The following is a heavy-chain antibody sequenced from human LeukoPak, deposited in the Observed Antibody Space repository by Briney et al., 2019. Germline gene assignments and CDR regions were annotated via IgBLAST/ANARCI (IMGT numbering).Heavy chain of an antibody. CDR1: GGTFSSYA. J-gene: IGHJ5*02. CDR3: ATDLGNGGFDP. V-gene: IGHV1-69*04. D-gene: IGHD1-1*01. CDR2: IIPIFGIA. Sequence: SVKVSCKASGGTFSSYAISWVRQAPGQGLEWMGRIIPIFGIANYAQKFQGRVTITADKSTSTAYMELSSLRSEDTAVYYCATDLGNGGFDPWGQGTLVTVSS.